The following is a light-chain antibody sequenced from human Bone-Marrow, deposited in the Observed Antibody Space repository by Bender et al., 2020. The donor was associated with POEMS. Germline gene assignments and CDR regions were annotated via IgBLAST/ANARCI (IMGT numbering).Light chain of an antibody. Sequence: QPVLTQPPSSSASPGESARLTCTLPSDINVVGYYIYWYQQKPGSPPRYLLYYYSDSDKGQGSGVPSRFSGSKDVSANTGILLISGLQFEDEADYYCMFWPSNGVVFGGGTKLTVL. CDR3: MFWPSNGVV. J-gene: IGLJ2*01. V-gene: IGLV5-37*01. CDR2: YYSDSDK. CDR1: SDINVVGYY.